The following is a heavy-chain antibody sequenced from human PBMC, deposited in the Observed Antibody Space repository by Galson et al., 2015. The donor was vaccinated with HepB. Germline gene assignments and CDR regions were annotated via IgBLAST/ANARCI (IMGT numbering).Heavy chain of an antibody. Sequence: SLRLSCAASGFTFSSYSMNWVRQAPGKGLEWVAVISYDGSNKYYADSVKGRFTISRDNSKNTLYLQMNSLRAEDTAVYYCAKDRSYYESSGYYCHYYYGMDVWGQGTTVTVSS. D-gene: IGHD3-22*01. J-gene: IGHJ6*02. CDR1: GFTFSSYS. CDR2: ISYDGSNK. V-gene: IGHV3-30*18. CDR3: AKDRSYYESSGYYCHYYYGMDV.